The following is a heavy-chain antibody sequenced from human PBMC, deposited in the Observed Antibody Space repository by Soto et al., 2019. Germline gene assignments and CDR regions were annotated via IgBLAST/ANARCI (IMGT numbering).Heavy chain of an antibody. CDR1: GFTFSDYY. CDR2: ISGSSADT. CDR3: VKGVRMGDY. J-gene: IGHJ4*02. D-gene: IGHD3-10*01. V-gene: IGHV3-11*06. Sequence: GGSLRLSCAASGFTFSDYYMSWIRQAPGKGLEWVSYISGSSADTNYVDSVRGRFTTSRDNSKNSLYLQMNSLRAEDTALYYCVKGVRMGDYWGQGTLVTVSS.